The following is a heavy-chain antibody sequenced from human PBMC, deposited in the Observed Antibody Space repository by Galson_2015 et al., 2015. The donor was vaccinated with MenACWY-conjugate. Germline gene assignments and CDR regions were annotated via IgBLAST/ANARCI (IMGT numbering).Heavy chain of an antibody. J-gene: IGHJ6*03. V-gene: IGHV3-30*03. D-gene: IGHD6-13*01. Sequence: SLRLSCAASGFTFRRFGMHWVRQAPGKRLEWMAVISYDGSNESYADPVKGRFTISRDNSKNTLFLQMDGLRAEDTAVYYCAVHSSSWYYYYLDVWGNGTTVTVSS. CDR3: AVHSSSWYYYYLDV. CDR2: ISYDGSNE. CDR1: GFTFRRFG.